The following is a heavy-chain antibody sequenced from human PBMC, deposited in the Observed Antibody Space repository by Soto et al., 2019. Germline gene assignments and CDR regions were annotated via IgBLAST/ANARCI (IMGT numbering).Heavy chain of an antibody. CDR2: IYWNDDK. V-gene: IGHV2-5*01. J-gene: IGHJ4*02. D-gene: IGHD3-16*01. CDR1: GFSLRTTGVG. Sequence: QITLKESGPPLVQPTQTLTLTCTYSGFSLRTTGVGVGWIRQPPGKALEWLGLIYWNDDKRYSPSLKNRFTLTSDISKSQVVLTMTNMDPVDTATYYCAHTWGLPFDYWGQGTLVLVSS. CDR3: AHTWGLPFDY.